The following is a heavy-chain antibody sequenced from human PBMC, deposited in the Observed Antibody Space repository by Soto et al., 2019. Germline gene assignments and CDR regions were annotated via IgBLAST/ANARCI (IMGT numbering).Heavy chain of an antibody. Sequence: SETLSLTWAVHGGSFSGFYWTWIRQPPGKGLEWSGEMNHSGRSNYNPPLKSRVTMSLDTSRNQFSLSLNSVTAADTAVYYCARMAGPWYFDLWGRGTLVTVSS. J-gene: IGHJ2*01. CDR3: ARMAGPWYFDL. CDR1: GGSFSGFY. V-gene: IGHV4-34*01. CDR2: MNHSGRS.